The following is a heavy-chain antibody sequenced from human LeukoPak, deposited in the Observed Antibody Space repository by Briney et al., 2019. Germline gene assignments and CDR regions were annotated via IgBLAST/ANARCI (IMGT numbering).Heavy chain of an antibody. J-gene: IGHJ6*02. CDR2: IYYSGST. CDR3: ARHESVADYYYGMDV. Sequence: SETLSLTCTVSGGSISSYYWSWIRQPAGKGLEWIGYIYYSGSTNYNPSLKSRVTISVDTSKNQFSLKLSSVTAADTAVYYCARHESVADYYYGMDVWGQGTTVTVSS. CDR1: GGSISSYY. V-gene: IGHV4-59*08.